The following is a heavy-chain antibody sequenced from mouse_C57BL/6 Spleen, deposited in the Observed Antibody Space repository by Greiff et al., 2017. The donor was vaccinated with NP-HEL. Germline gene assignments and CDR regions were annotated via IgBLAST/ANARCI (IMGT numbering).Heavy chain of an antibody. CDR2: LDPSDSYT. CDR1: GYTFTSYW. J-gene: IGHJ2*01. D-gene: IGHD1-1*01. CDR3: ARSPITTVVARDYFDY. V-gene: IGHV1-69*01. Sequence: QVPLQQPGAELVMPGASVKLSCKASGYTFTSYWMLWVKQRPGQGLEWIGELDPSDSYTNYNQKFKGKSTLTVDNSSSTAYMQLSGLTSEDSAVYYCARSPITTVVARDYFDYWGQGTTLTVSS.